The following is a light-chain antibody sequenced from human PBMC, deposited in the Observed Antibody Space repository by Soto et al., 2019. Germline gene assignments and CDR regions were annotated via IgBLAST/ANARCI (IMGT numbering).Light chain of an antibody. CDR1: QSVSSSY. J-gene: IGKJ4*01. Sequence: EILMTQSPGTLSLSPGERATLSCRASQSVSSSYLAWYQQKPGQAPRRLIYGASSRAAGIPDRFSGSGSGTDFTLTISSLEPEDFAVYYCQQYGNSQLTFGGGTRVEIK. V-gene: IGKV3-20*01. CDR2: GAS. CDR3: QQYGNSQLT.